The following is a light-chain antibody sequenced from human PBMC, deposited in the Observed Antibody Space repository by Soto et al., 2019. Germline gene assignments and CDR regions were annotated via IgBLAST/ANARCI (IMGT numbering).Light chain of an antibody. CDR2: GSS. J-gene: IGKJ4*01. V-gene: IGKV3D-15*01. CDR1: ETVGTN. CDR3: QQYNNWGLS. Sequence: IVMTQSPATLSVSPGDEVTLSCRASETVGTNLAWYQQKPGQAPRLLIYGSSTRATGIPATFSGSGSGTEFTLTISSLQSEESAIYYCQQYNNWGLSLGGGTKVEIK.